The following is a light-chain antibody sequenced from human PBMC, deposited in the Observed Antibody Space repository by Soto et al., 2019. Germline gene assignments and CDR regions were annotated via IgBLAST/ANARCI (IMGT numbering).Light chain of an antibody. CDR3: SSYTSSSTLV. CDR1: SRDVGGYNY. V-gene: IGLV2-14*01. Sequence: QSALTKPASVSGSPGQSITISCTGTSRDVGGYNYVSWYQQHPGKAPKLTIYEVSNRPSGVSNRFSGYKSGNTSSLTISGIQAEDEADYYCSSYTSSSTLVFGGGTKLTVL. J-gene: IGLJ2*01. CDR2: EVS.